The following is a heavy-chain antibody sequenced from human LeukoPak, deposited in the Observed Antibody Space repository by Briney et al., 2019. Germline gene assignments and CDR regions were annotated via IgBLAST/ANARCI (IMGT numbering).Heavy chain of an antibody. Sequence: GESLKISCNGSGYXFTSYWISWVRQMPGKGLEWMGTIDPSDSYTNYSPSFQGHVTISADKSISTAYLQWSSLKASDTAMYYCARLEMSTKNYYYAMDVWGQGTTVTVSS. J-gene: IGHJ6*02. V-gene: IGHV5-10-1*01. CDR3: ARLEMSTKNYYYAMDV. CDR1: GYXFTSYW. CDR2: IDPSDSYT. D-gene: IGHD5-24*01.